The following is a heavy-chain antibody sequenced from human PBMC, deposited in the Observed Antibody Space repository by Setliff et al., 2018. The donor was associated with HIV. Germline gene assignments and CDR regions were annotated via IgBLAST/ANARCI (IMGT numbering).Heavy chain of an antibody. CDR2: FMYTDIHYVNYLN. V-gene: IGHV4-30-4*01. CDR3: ARYSTLTTNFDY. CDR1: GASFVGDNH. Sequence: NPSETLSLTCAVSGASFVGDNHWSWIRQTPERGLEWIAYFMYTDIHYVNYLNYRNPSLASRLSISVDKSKNQFSLKLAFVTAADTAVYYCARYSTLTTNFDYWGQGTLVTVSS. J-gene: IGHJ4*02. D-gene: IGHD4-17*01.